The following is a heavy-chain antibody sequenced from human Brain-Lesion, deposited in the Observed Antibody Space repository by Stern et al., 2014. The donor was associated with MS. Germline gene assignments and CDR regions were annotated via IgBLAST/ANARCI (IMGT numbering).Heavy chain of an antibody. CDR2: ISWNSGTM. Sequence: EVQLLESGGDLVQPGRSLRLSCAAFGFTFDDYAMHWVRQAPGKGLEWVAGISWNSGTMGYADSVKGRFTTSRDNAYSSLYLQMNSLRPEDTALYYCARDITGSSAYFAYWGQGTLVTVSS. D-gene: IGHD1-14*01. CDR3: ARDITGSSAYFAY. V-gene: IGHV3-9*01. CDR1: GFTFDDYA. J-gene: IGHJ4*02.